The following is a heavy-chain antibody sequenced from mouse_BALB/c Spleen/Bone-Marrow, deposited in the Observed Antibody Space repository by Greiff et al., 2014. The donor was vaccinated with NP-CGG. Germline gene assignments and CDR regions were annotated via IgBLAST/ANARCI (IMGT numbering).Heavy chain of an antibody. CDR3: ARDYSGYFDF. CDR1: GFTFTDYF. D-gene: IGHD5-1*01. V-gene: IGHV7-3*02. CDR2: IRNKPNGYTT. J-gene: IGHJ2*01. Sequence: EVKLVESGGGLVQPGGSLRLSCTTFGFTFTDYFMTWVRQPPGKALEWLGFIRNKPNGYTTEYNPSVKGRFTISRDNSQGILYLQMNTLRAEDSAIYYCARDYSGYFDFWGQGTTLTVSS.